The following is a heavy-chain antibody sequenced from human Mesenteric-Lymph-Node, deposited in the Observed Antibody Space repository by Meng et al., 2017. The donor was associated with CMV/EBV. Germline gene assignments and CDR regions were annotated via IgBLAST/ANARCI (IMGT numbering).Heavy chain of an antibody. Sequence: SGYSFSSYWIGWVRQMPGKGREWMGIIYPGDSDTRYSPSFLGQVTISADKSTTTAYLQWSSLKASDTAIYYCARDIRPGSRGTDFDYWGQGTLVTVSS. D-gene: IGHD1-7*01. CDR2: IYPGDSDT. J-gene: IGHJ4*02. CDR3: ARDIRPGSRGTDFDY. V-gene: IGHV5-51*01. CDR1: GYSFSSYW.